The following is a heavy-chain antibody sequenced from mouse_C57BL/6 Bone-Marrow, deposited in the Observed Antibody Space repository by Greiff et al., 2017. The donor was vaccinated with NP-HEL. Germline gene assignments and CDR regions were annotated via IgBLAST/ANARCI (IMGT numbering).Heavy chain of an antibody. V-gene: IGHV1-69*01. J-gene: IGHJ3*01. CDR3: ARKEDGSSLFAY. CDR1: GYTFTSYW. D-gene: IGHD1-1*01. CDR2: IDPSDSYT. Sequence: QVQLQQPGAELVMPGASVKLSCKASGYTFTSYWMHWVKQRPGQGLEWIGEIDPSDSYTNYNQKFKGKSTLTVDKSSSTAYMQLSSLTSEDSAVYYCARKEDGSSLFAYWGQGTLVTVSA.